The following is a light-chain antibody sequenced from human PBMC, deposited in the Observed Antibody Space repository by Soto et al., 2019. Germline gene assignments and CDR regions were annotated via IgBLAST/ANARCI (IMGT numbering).Light chain of an antibody. CDR1: QSVLYSSNNKNY. CDR3: QQYYSTLLT. CDR2: WAS. V-gene: IGKV4-1*01. Sequence: DIVLTQSPDSLAVSLGERATINCKSSQSVLYSSNNKNYLAWYQQKPGQPPKLLIYWASTRESGVPDRFSGSGSGRDFTITISSLQAEDVAVYYCQQYYSTLLTFGGGTKVELK. J-gene: IGKJ4*01.